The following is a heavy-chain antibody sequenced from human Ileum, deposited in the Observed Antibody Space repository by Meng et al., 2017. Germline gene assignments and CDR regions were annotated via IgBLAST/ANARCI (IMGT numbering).Heavy chain of an antibody. CDR1: GFTFSNSA. J-gene: IGHJ5*02. CDR3: AREAWMPFWFDP. D-gene: IGHD5-12*01. CDR2: IGGSGTST. V-gene: IGHV3-23*01. Sequence: DVQLLESGGGLIQPGGSLRLSFADSGFTFSNSAISWVRQVPGKGLEWVSAIGGSGTSTYYADSVKGRFTISRDNSKNTVYLDIYSLRVDDAARYFCAREAWMPFWFDPWGLGTLVTVSS.